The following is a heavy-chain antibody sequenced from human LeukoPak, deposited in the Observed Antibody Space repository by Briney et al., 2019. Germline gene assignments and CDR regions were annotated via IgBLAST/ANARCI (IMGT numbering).Heavy chain of an antibody. Sequence: GGSLRLSCAASGFTFSSYEMNWVRQAPGKGLEWVSYISSSGSTIYYADSVKGRFTISRDNAKNSLFLQMNSLRAEDTAVYYCARESSGYFYWGQGTLVTVSS. D-gene: IGHD3-22*01. CDR1: GFTFSSYE. J-gene: IGHJ4*02. V-gene: IGHV3-48*03. CDR2: ISSSGSTI. CDR3: ARESSGYFY.